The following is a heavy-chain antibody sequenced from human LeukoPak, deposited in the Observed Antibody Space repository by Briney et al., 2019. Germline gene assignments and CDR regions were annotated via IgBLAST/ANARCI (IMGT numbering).Heavy chain of an antibody. J-gene: IGHJ4*02. CDR3: ARGGNEYSSSLRR. CDR1: GGTFSSYT. Sequence: SVKVSCKASGGTFSSYTISWVRQAPGQGLEWMGRIIPILGIANYAQKLQGRVTITADKSTSTAYMELSSLRSEDTAVYYCARGGNEYSSSLRRWGQGTLVTVSS. V-gene: IGHV1-69*02. D-gene: IGHD6-6*01. CDR2: IIPILGIA.